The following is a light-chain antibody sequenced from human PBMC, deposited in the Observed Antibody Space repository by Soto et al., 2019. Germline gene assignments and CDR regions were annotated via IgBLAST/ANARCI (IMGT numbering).Light chain of an antibody. CDR2: GAS. Sequence: ESGLTQSPGTLSLSPGERATLSCRASQSVTSSYLAWYQQKPGQAPRLLIYGASSRATGIPDRFSGSGSGTDFTLTISGLEPEDFAVYYCQQYGSSPLTFGGGTKVEIK. CDR3: QQYGSSPLT. CDR1: QSVTSSY. J-gene: IGKJ4*01. V-gene: IGKV3-20*01.